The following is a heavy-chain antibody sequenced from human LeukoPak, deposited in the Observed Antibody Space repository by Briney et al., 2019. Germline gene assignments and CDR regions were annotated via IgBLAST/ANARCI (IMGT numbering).Heavy chain of an antibody. D-gene: IGHD2-15*01. CDR1: GYSISSGYY. Sequence: SETLSLTCTVSGYSISSGYYWGWIRQPPGKGLAWIGSIYHSGSTYYNPSLKSRVTISVDTSKNQFSLKLSSVTAADTAVYYCASTRGLVVAASFDYWGQGTLVTVSS. CDR3: ASTRGLVVAASFDY. CDR2: IYHSGST. J-gene: IGHJ4*02. V-gene: IGHV4-38-2*02.